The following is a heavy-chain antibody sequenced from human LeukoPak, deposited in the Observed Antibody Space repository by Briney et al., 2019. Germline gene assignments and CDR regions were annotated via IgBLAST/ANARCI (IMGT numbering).Heavy chain of an antibody. J-gene: IGHJ4*02. D-gene: IGHD3-22*01. Sequence: PSETLSLTCTVSGGSISSYYWSWIRQPPGKGREWMGYIYYSGSTNYNPSLKIRVTISVDTSKNQFSLKLSSVTAADTAVYYCARSSGYYFFDYWGQGTLVTVSS. CDR2: IYYSGST. V-gene: IGHV4-59*01. CDR1: GGSISSYY. CDR3: ARSSGYYFFDY.